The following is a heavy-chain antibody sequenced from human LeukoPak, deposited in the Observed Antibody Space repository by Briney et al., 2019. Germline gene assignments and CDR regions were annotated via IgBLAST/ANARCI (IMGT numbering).Heavy chain of an antibody. CDR1: GYTFTGYY. J-gene: IGHJ4*02. D-gene: IGHD2-15*01. V-gene: IGHV1-2*02. CDR3: ARESPSLGYCSGGSCYRYFDY. Sequence: ASVKVSCKACGYTFTGYYMHWVRQAPGQGLEWMGGINPNSGGTNYAQKFQGRVTMTGDTSISTAYMELSRLRSDDTAVYYCARESPSLGYCSGGSCYRYFDYWGQGTLVTVSS. CDR2: INPNSGGT.